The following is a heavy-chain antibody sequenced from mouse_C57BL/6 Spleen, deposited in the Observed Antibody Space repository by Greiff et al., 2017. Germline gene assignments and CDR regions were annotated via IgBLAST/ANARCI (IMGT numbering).Heavy chain of an antibody. D-gene: IGHD1-1*01. V-gene: IGHV1-50*01. CDR1: GYTFTSYW. J-gene: IGHJ3*01. Sequence: QVQLKQPGAELVKPGASVKLSCKASGYTFTSYWMQWVKQRPGQGLEWIGEIDPSDSYTNYNQKFKGKATLTVDKSSSTAYMQLKSLTSEDSAVYYCARSLYYYGSSMFAYWGQGTLVTVSA. CDR3: ARSLYYYGSSMFAY. CDR2: IDPSDSYT.